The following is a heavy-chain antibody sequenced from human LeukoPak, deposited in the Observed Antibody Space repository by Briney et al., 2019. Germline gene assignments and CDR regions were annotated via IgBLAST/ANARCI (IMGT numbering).Heavy chain of an antibody. CDR2: IYTSGST. D-gene: IGHD3-10*01. V-gene: IGHV4-4*07. CDR1: GGSFSGYY. J-gene: IGHJ5*02. CDR3: ARDREYGSGSYYKGFSWFDP. Sequence: KPSETLSLTCAVYGGSFSGYYWSWIRQPAGKGLEWIGRIYTSGSTNYNPSLKSRVTMSVDTSKNQFSLKLSSVTAADTAVYYCARDREYGSGSYYKGFSWFDPWGQGTLVTVSS.